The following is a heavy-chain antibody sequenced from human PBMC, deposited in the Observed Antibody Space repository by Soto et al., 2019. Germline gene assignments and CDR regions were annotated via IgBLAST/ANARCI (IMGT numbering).Heavy chain of an antibody. V-gene: IGHV1-8*01. Sequence: QVQLVQSGAEVKKPGASVKVSCKASGYTFTSYDINWVRQATGQGLEWMGWMNPNSGNTGYAQKFQGRVTMTRNTSISTAYMELSSLRSEDTAVYYCARRSSSGSYYYYYGMDVWGQGTTVTVSS. CDR2: MNPNSGNT. J-gene: IGHJ6*02. D-gene: IGHD6-13*01. CDR3: ARRSSSGSYYYYYGMDV. CDR1: GYTFTSYD.